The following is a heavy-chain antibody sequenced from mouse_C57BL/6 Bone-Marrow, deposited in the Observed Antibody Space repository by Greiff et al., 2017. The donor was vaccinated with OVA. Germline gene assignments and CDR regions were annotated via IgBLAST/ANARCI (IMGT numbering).Heavy chain of an antibody. D-gene: IGHD2-1*01. CDR3: ARIYYGNYYAMDY. Sequence: QVQLQQSGAELVRPGTSVKMSCKASGYSFTNYWIGWAKQRPGHGLEWIGDIYPGGGYTNYNEKFKGKATLTADNSSSTAYMQFSSLTSEYSAIYYCARIYYGNYYAMDYWGQGTSVTVSS. J-gene: IGHJ4*01. V-gene: IGHV1-63*01. CDR1: GYSFTNYW. CDR2: IYPGGGYT.